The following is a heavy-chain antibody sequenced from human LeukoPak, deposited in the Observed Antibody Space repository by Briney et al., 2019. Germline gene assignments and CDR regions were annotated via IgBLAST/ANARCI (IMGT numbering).Heavy chain of an antibody. D-gene: IGHD3-22*01. J-gene: IGHJ4*02. Sequence: GVSLRLSCAASGFTFSSYAMSWVRQAPGKGLEWVSAISGSGGSTYYADSVKGRFTISRDNSKNTLYLQMNSLRAEDTAVYYCAKGMYYDSSGYPNWGQGTLVTVSS. CDR3: AKGMYYDSSGYPN. V-gene: IGHV3-23*01. CDR1: GFTFSSYA. CDR2: ISGSGGST.